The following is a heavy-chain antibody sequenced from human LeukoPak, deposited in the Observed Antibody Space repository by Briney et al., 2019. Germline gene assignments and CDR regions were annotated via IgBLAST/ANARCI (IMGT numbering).Heavy chain of an antibody. CDR2: INPNSGGT. CDR3: ARGRPSHYDFWSSYYEDFDY. D-gene: IGHD3-3*01. V-gene: IGHV1-2*02. J-gene: IGHJ4*02. CDR1: GYTFTGYY. Sequence: ETLVKVSCKASGYTFTGYYMHWVRQAPGQGLEWMGWINPNSGGTNYVQKFQGRVTMTRDTSISTAYMELSRLRSDDTAVYYCARGRPSHYDFWSSYYEDFDYWGQGTLVTVSS.